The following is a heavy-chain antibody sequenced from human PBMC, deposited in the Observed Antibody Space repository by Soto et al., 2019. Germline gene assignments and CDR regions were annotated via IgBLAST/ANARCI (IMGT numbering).Heavy chain of an antibody. CDR2: IYYSGST. D-gene: IGHD4-17*01. V-gene: IGHV4-31*03. Sequence: SETLSLTCTVSGGSISSGGYYWSWIRQHPGKGLEWIGYIYYSGSTYYNPSLKSRVTISVDTSKNQFSLKLSSVTAADTAVYYCATRTIYGPMPPDAFDIWGQGTMVTVSS. CDR3: ATRTIYGPMPPDAFDI. J-gene: IGHJ3*02. CDR1: GGSISSGGYY.